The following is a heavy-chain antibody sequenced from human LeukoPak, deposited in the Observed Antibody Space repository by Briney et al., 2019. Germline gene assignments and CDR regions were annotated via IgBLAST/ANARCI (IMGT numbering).Heavy chain of an antibody. CDR2: IYYSGST. D-gene: IGHD2-2*02. CDR1: GGSISSYY. Sequence: PSETLSLTCTVSGGSISSYYWSWIRQPPGKGLEWIGYIYYSGSTNYNLSLKSRVTISVDTSKNQFSLKLSSVTAADTAVYYCARVGYCSSTSCYTGYYYMDVWGKGTTVTVSS. V-gene: IGHV4-59*01. CDR3: ARVGYCSSTSCYTGYYYMDV. J-gene: IGHJ6*03.